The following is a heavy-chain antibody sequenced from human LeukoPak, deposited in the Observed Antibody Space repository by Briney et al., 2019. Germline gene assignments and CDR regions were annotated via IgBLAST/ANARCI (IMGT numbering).Heavy chain of an antibody. CDR3: ARAATHYYYGSGSYYHWFDP. D-gene: IGHD3-10*01. Sequence: PSETLSLTCAVYGGSFSGYYWSWIRQPPGKGLEWIGEINHSGSTNCNPSLKSRVTISVDTSKNQFSLKLGSVTAADTAVYYCARAATHYYYGSGSYYHWFDPWGQGTLVTVSS. CDR1: GGSFSGYY. CDR2: INHSGST. V-gene: IGHV4-34*01. J-gene: IGHJ5*02.